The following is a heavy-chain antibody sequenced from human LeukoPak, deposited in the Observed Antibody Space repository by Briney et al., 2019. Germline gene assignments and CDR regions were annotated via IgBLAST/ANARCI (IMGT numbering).Heavy chain of an antibody. J-gene: IGHJ5*02. D-gene: IGHD6-19*01. CDR1: GGSISSYY. CDR2: IYYSGST. V-gene: IGHV4-59*08. CDR3: ASSGWYAGWFDP. Sequence: SETLSLTSTVSGGSISSYYWSWIRQPPGKGLEWIGYIYYSGSTNYNPSLKSRVTISVDTSKNQFSLKLSSVTAADTAVYYCASSGWYAGWFDPWGQGTLVTVSS.